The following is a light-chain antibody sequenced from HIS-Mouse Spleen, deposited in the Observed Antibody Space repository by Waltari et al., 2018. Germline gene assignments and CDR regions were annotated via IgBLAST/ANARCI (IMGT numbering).Light chain of an antibody. V-gene: IGKV1-33*01. J-gene: IGKJ3*01. CDR3: QQYDNLPRT. Sequence: DIQMTQSPSSLSASVGDRVTITCQASQDISNYLNWYQKKPGKAPKLLIYDASKLETGVPSRFSGSGSGTDFTFTISSLQPEDIATYYCQQYDNLPRTFGPGTKVDIK. CDR2: DAS. CDR1: QDISNY.